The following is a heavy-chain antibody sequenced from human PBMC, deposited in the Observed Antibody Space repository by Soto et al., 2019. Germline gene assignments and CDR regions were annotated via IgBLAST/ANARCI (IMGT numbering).Heavy chain of an antibody. D-gene: IGHD5-12*01. J-gene: IGHJ4*02. V-gene: IGHV3-74*01. CDR2: INSDGTST. CDR1: GFTFSSHW. CDR3: ASPYTATIHNGLNS. Sequence: EVQLVESGGGLVQPGGSLRLSCAASGFTFSSHWMHWVRQAPVKGLVWVSRINSDGTSTNYADSVKGRFTISRDNAKNTLYLQMNSLRGEDTAVYHCASPYTATIHNGLNSWGQGTLVTVSS.